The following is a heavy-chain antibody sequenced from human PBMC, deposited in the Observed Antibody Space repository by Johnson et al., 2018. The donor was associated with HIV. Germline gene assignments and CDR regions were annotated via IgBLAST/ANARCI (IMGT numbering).Heavy chain of an antibody. D-gene: IGHD1-7*01. CDR2: IKQDGSEK. J-gene: IGHJ3*02. Sequence: VQLVESGGGLVQPGGSLRLSCAASGFTFSSYWMSWVRQAPGKGLEWVANIKQDGSEKYYVDSVKGRFTISRDNAKNSLYLQMNSLRAEDTAVYYCARDRIPYNWNYEGDAFDIWGPGTRVTVSS. CDR1: GFTFSSYW. CDR3: ARDRIPYNWNYEGDAFDI. V-gene: IGHV3-7*01.